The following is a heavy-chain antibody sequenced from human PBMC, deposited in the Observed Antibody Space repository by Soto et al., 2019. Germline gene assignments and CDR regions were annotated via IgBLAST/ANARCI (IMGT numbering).Heavy chain of an antibody. CDR1: GGSVSSASYN. CDR3: ARCSGGSCYIDY. CDR2: IFNNVST. J-gene: IGHJ4*02. Sequence: SETLSLTCSVSGGSVSSASYNWCWIRQPPGRGLEWIGYIFNNVSTSYNPSLESRVTISVDTSKNQFSLNLSSVTAPDTAVYYCARCSGGSCYIDYWGPGTLVTVSS. D-gene: IGHD2-15*01. V-gene: IGHV4-61*01.